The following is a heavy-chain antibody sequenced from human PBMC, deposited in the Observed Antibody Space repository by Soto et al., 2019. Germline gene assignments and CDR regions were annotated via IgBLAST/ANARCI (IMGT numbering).Heavy chain of an antibody. D-gene: IGHD5-12*01. CDR1: GFAFSSYN. V-gene: IGHV3-48*02. CDR3: AREEYSGYDLSS. Sequence: EVQLVESGGGLVQPGGSLRLSCAASGFAFSSYNMNWVRQAPGKGLEWVSYISSSSSAIYYADSVKGRFTISRDNAKNSLYLQMNSLRDEDTAVYYCAREEYSGYDLSSWGQGTLVTVSS. J-gene: IGHJ5*02. CDR2: ISSSSSAI.